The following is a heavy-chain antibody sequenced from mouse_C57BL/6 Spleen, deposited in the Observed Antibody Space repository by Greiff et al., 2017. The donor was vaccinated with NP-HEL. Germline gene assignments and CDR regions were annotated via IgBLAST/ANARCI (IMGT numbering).Heavy chain of an antibody. J-gene: IGHJ4*01. CDR1: GYSITSGYY. Sequence: VQLQQSGPGLVKPSQSLSLTCSVTGYSITSGYYWNWIRQFPGNKLEWMGYISYDGSNNYNPSLKNRISITRDTSKNQFFLKLNSVTTEDTATYYCARDQDWSYAMDYWGQGTSVTVSS. CDR2: ISYDGSN. V-gene: IGHV3-6*01. D-gene: IGHD3-2*02. CDR3: ARDQDWSYAMDY.